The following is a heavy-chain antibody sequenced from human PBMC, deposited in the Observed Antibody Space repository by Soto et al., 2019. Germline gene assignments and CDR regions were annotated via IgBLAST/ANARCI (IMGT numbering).Heavy chain of an antibody. CDR1: GFTFSSYS. D-gene: IGHD6-6*01. Sequence: GGSLRLSGAASGFTFSSYSMNWVRQAPGKGLEWVSSISSSSSYIYYADSVKGRFTISRDNAKNSLYLQMNSLRAEDTAVYYCARDIYSSSSNYYYGIDVCGQGATVTIYS. CDR3: ARDIYSSSSNYYYGIDV. V-gene: IGHV3-21*01. J-gene: IGHJ6*02. CDR2: ISSSSSYI.